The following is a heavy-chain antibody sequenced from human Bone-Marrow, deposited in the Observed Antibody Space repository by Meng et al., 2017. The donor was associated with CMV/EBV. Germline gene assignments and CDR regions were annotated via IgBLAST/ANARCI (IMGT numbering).Heavy chain of an antibody. CDR3: ASLLLEWLPRNYYYYGMDV. D-gene: IGHD3-3*01. CDR1: GFSFNSYW. CDR2: IKQDGSEK. J-gene: IGHJ6*02. Sequence: GESLKISCAASGFSFNSYWMSWVRQAPGKGLEWVANIKQDGSEKYYVDSVKGRFTISRDNAKNSLYLQMNGLRAEDTAVYYCASLLLEWLPRNYYYYGMDVWGQGTTVTVSS. V-gene: IGHV3-7*01.